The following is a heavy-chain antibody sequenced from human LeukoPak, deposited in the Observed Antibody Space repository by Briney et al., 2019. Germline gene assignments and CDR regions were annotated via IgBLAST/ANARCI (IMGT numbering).Heavy chain of an antibody. V-gene: IGHV3-33*06. CDR3: AKDRGDTAYAFDI. J-gene: IGHJ3*02. CDR1: GFTFSSYG. CDR2: IWYDGSNK. Sequence: GGSLRLSCAASGFTFSSYGMHWVRQAPGKGLGWVAVIWYDGSNKYYADSVKGRFTISRDNSKNTLYLHMNSLRAEDTAVYYCAKDRGDTAYAFDIWGQGTMVTVSS. D-gene: IGHD5-18*01.